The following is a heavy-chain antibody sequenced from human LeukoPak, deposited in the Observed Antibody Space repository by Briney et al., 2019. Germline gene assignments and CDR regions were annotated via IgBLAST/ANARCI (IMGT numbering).Heavy chain of an antibody. CDR1: GYTFTTYP. Sequence: ASVKVSCKASGYTFTTYPVNWVRQAPGQGLEWIGGIIPIFGTANYAQKFQGRVTITADESTSTAYMELSSLRSEDTAVYYCARATQGYCSGGSCYHNPYYFDYWGQGTLVTVSS. D-gene: IGHD2-15*01. J-gene: IGHJ4*02. CDR2: IIPIFGTA. V-gene: IGHV1-69*13. CDR3: ARATQGYCSGGSCYHNPYYFDY.